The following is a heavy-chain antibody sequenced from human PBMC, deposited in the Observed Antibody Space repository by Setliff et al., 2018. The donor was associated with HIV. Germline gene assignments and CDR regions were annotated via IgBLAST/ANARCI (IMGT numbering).Heavy chain of an antibody. CDR1: GSGFTFSSYS. CDR2: ISSTSSTI. V-gene: IGHV3-48*01. Sequence: GGSMRLSCAASGSGFTFSSYSMNWVRQAPGKGLEWVSYISSTSSTIYYANSVKGRFTISRGDANNSLYLQMNSLRAEDTAVYYCARDLDFCYYMDVWGKGTTVTVSS. J-gene: IGHJ6*03. D-gene: IGHD3-3*01. CDR3: ARDLDFCYYMDV.